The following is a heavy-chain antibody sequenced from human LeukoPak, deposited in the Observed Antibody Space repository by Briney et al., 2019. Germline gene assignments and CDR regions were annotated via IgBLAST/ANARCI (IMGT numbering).Heavy chain of an antibody. D-gene: IGHD1-26*01. V-gene: IGHV1-46*01. CDR2: INPSGGST. J-gene: IGHJ4*02. Sequence: ASVXXSCQASGYTFPSYYMHWVRQAPGQGREWMGIINPSGGSTSDAQKLQGRDTMTRETSTSTEDMELRRVRSEDTAVYYCAGQKGGSYALWGQGTLVTVSS. CDR3: AGQKGGSYAL. CDR1: GYTFPSYY.